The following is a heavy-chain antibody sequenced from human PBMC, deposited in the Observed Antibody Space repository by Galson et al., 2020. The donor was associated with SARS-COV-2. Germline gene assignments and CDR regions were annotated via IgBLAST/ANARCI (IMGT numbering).Heavy chain of an antibody. J-gene: IGHJ4*02. CDR2: ISAYNGNT. V-gene: IGHV1-18*01. D-gene: IGHD6-13*01. Sequence: GESLKISCKASGYTFTSYGISWVRQAPGQGLEWMGWISAYNGNTNYAQKLQGRVTMTTDTSTSTAYMELRSLRSDDTAVYYCAFEYSSSQTDYWGQGTLVTVSS. CDR1: GYTFTSYG. CDR3: AFEYSSSQTDY.